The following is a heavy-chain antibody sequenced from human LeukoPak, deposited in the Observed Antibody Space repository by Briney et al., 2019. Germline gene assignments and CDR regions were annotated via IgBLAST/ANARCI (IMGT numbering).Heavy chain of an antibody. D-gene: IGHD2-15*01. CDR1: GFTFSSYA. J-gene: IGHJ6*02. CDR2: ISGSGGST. V-gene: IGHV3-23*01. Sequence: GGSLRLSRAASGFTFSSYAMSWVRQAPGKGLEWVSAISGSGGSTYYADSVKGRFTISRDNSKNTLYLQMNSLRAEDTAVYYCAKDGSRYCSGGSCYSSYYYYYGMDVWGQGTTVTVSS. CDR3: AKDGSRYCSGGSCYSSYYYYYGMDV.